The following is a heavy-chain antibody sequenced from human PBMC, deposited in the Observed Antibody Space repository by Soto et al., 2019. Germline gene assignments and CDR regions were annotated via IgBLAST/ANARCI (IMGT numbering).Heavy chain of an antibody. CDR1: GGSISSYD. D-gene: IGHD4-4*01. Sequence: SETLSLTCTVAGGSISSYDWSWIRQPAGKGLEWIGRIYTSGSTNYNPSLKSRVTMSVDTSKNQFSLKLSSVTAADTAVYYCARSTVTTSYYYYGMDVWGQGTTVTVSS. CDR2: IYTSGST. CDR3: ARSTVTTSYYYYGMDV. J-gene: IGHJ6*02. V-gene: IGHV4-4*07.